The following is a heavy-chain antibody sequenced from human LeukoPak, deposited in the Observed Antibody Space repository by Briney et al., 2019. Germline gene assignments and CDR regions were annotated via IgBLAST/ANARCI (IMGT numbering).Heavy chain of an antibody. CDR1: GYTFTSYG. Sequence: ASVKVSCKASGYTFTSYGISWVRQAPGQGLEWMGWISAYNGNTNYAQKLQGRVTMTTDTSTSTAYMELRSLRSDDAAVYYCARARFGDRYYYMDVWGKGTTVTVPS. J-gene: IGHJ6*03. CDR2: ISAYNGNT. CDR3: ARARFGDRYYYMDV. D-gene: IGHD3-10*01. V-gene: IGHV1-18*01.